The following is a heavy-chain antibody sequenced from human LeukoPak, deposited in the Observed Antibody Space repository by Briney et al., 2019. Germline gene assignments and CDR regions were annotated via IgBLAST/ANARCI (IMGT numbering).Heavy chain of an antibody. D-gene: IGHD3-22*01. CDR1: GGSISSSNYF. J-gene: IGHJ4*02. CDR2: IYYSGSA. CDR3: ASSFYYDSRDY. Sequence: PSETLSLTCTVSGGSISSSNYFWGWIRQPPGKGLEWIGSIYYSGSAYSNPSLKSRVSISIDTSKKKLSLRLTSVTAADSAVYYCASSFYYDSRDYWGQGTLVTVSS. V-gene: IGHV4-39*07.